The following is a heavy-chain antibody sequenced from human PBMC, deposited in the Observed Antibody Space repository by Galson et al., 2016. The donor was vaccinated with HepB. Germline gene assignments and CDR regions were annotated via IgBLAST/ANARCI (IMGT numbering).Heavy chain of an antibody. CDR1: GLTFSSYA. V-gene: IGHV3-33*01. Sequence: SLRLSCAASGLTFSSYAMHWVRQAPGKGLEWVAFICSDGNQYLYADSVKGRFTISRDNSKNPLYLQMNSLRAEDTAVYYCARVPSSGGFDYWGQGTLVTVSS. CDR3: ARVPSSGGFDY. CDR2: ICSDGNQY. D-gene: IGHD6-19*01. J-gene: IGHJ4*02.